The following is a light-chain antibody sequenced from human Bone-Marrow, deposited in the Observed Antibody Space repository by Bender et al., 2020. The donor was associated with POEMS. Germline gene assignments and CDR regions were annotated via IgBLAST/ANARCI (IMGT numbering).Light chain of an antibody. CDR2: EHN. Sequence: FVLTQPHSVSESPGKTVTISCTGSSGSIASNYVQWYQQRPGSAPTTVIYEHNQRPSGVPDRFSGSKSGNTASLTVSGLQAEDEADYYCSSYAGSSTWVFGGGTKLTVL. V-gene: IGLV6-57*02. CDR1: SGSIASNY. CDR3: SSYAGSSTWV. J-gene: IGLJ3*02.